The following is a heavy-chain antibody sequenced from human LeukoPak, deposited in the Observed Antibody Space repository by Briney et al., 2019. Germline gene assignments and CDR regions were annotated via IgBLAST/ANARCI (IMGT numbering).Heavy chain of an antibody. CDR3: ARMGATTYYFDY. J-gene: IGHJ4*02. CDR1: GGSSSGYY. D-gene: IGHD1-26*01. CDR2: INHSGST. V-gene: IGHV4-34*01. Sequence: SETLSLTCAVYGGSSSGYYWSWIRQPPGKGLEWIGEINHSGSTNYNPSLKSRVTISVDTSKNQFSLKLSSVTAADTAVYYCARMGATTYYFDYWGQGTLVTVSS.